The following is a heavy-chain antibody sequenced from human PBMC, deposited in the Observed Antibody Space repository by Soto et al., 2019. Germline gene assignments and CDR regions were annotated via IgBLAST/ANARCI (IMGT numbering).Heavy chain of an antibody. D-gene: IGHD4-17*01. CDR2: IIQDGTP. Sequence: EVQLLESGGGLVQPGGSLRLSCAASGFTFSTYSMAWVRQAPGRGPEWVSGIIQDGTPHYADSVKGGFTISRDNSRSSVYLEMIALRGEDTAVYYCAKDMRPDGVWDFGHWGQGTLVTVSS. V-gene: IGHV3-23*01. CDR3: AKDMRPDGVWDFGH. J-gene: IGHJ4*02. CDR1: GFTFSTYS.